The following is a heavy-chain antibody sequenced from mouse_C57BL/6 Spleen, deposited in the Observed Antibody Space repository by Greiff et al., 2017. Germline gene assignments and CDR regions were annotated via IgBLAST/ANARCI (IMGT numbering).Heavy chain of an antibody. J-gene: IGHJ3*01. CDR1: GFSLTSYG. V-gene: IGHV2-6*02. CDR3: SRHEGPNYGYYGFAY. D-gene: IGHD2-1*01. Sequence: VQVVESGPGLVAPSQSLSITCTASGFSLTSYGVHWVRQPPGKGLEWLVFIWSDGSTTYNSDLKSRLSISQDNSKCQVILKMNSLLTCDEAMDYYSRHEGPNYGYYGFAYWGQGTLVTVSA. CDR2: IWSDGST.